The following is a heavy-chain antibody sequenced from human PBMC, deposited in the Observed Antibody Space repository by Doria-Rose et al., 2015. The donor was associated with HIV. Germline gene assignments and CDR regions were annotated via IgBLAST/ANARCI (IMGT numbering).Heavy chain of an antibody. Sequence: QITLKESSPVLVKPTETLTLTCTASRVSLSSPGMGVSWIRQPPGKALEWLANIFSDDERSYKTSLKSRLTISRGTSKIQVVLTITDMDPVDTATYYCARIKSSRWYHKYYFDFWGQGTLVIVSA. V-gene: IGHV2-26*01. J-gene: IGHJ4*02. D-gene: IGHD6-13*01. CDR1: RVSLSSPGMG. CDR2: IFSDDER. CDR3: ARIKSSRWYHKYYFDF.